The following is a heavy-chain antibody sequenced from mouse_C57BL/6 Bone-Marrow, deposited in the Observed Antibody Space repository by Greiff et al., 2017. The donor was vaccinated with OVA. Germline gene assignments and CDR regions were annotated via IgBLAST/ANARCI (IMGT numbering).Heavy chain of an antibody. J-gene: IGHJ4*01. V-gene: IGHV5-17*01. CDR1: GFTFSDYG. Sequence: EVMLVESGGGLVKPGGSLKLSCAASGFTFSDYGMHWVRQAPEKGLEWVAYISSGSSTIDYADTVKGRFTISRDNAKNTLFLQMTRLRSEDTAMYYCARGYYYGSSYDYAVDYWGQGTSVTVSS. CDR2: ISSGSSTI. D-gene: IGHD1-1*01. CDR3: ARGYYYGSSYDYAVDY.